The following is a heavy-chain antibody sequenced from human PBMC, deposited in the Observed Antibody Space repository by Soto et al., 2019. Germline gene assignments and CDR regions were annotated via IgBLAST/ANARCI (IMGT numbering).Heavy chain of an antibody. Sequence: GGSLRLSCAASGFTFSSYAMSWVRQAPGKGLEWVSAISGSGGSTYYADSVKGRFTISRDNSKNTLYLQMNSLRAEDTAVYYCAKPEQWLTTYYYGMDVWGQGTTVTVSS. CDR1: GFTFSSYA. D-gene: IGHD6-19*01. J-gene: IGHJ6*02. V-gene: IGHV3-23*01. CDR2: ISGSGGST. CDR3: AKPEQWLTTYYYGMDV.